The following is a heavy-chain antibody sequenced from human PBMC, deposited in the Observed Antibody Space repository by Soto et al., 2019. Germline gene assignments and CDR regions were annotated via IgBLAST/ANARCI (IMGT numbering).Heavy chain of an antibody. Sequence: HPEGSLRLSCAASGFTFSSYAMSWVRQAPGNGLEWVSAISGSSGSTHYVYSVKGRFTIARENSNNTLYLQMNSLRAEDTAVYYCAIASNWNPVDYWGQGTLVTVSS. D-gene: IGHD1-20*01. CDR2: ISGSSGST. CDR1: GFTFSSYA. V-gene: IGHV3-23*01. CDR3: AIASNWNPVDY. J-gene: IGHJ4*02.